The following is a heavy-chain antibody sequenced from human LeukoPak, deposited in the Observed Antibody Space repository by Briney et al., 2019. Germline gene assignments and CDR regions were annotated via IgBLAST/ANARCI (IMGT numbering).Heavy chain of an antibody. J-gene: IGHJ4*02. CDR3: PRDSNPPQLIDY. D-gene: IGHD1-1*01. CDR1: GFSFSSYW. V-gene: IGHV3-7*01. Sequence: PGGSLRLSCAASGFSFSSYWMSWVRQAPGKGLEWVASIKQDGSEKYYVDSVKGRFTISRAHAKNSLSLQMTSLRAGDTAVYSCPRDSNPPQLIDYWGQGTQVTVSA. CDR2: IKQDGSEK.